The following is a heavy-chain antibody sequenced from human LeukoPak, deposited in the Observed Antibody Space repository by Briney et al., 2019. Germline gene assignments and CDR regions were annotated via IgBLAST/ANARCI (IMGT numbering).Heavy chain of an antibody. CDR3: ARQADLGWFDP. J-gene: IGHJ5*02. CDR1: GGSISSYY. V-gene: IGHV4-59*08. D-gene: IGHD3/OR15-3a*01. Sequence: SETLSLTCTVSGGSISSYYWSWIRQPPGKGLEWIGYIYYSGSTNYNPSLKSRVTISVDTSKNQFSLKLSSVTAADTAVYYCARQADLGWFDPWGQGTLVTVSS. CDR2: IYYSGST.